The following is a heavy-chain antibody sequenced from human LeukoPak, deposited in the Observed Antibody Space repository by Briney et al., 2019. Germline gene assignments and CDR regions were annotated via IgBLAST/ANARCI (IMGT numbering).Heavy chain of an antibody. D-gene: IGHD3-10*01. CDR1: GYTLTELP. CDR3: ATVVYYGSGSFPYFDY. CDR2: FDPEDGET. Sequence: ASVKVSCKVSGYTLTELPMHWVRQAPGKGLEWMGGFDPEDGETIYAQKFQGRVTMTEDTSTDTAYMELSSLRSEDTAVYYCATVVYYGSGSFPYFDYWGQGTLVTVSS. V-gene: IGHV1-24*01. J-gene: IGHJ4*02.